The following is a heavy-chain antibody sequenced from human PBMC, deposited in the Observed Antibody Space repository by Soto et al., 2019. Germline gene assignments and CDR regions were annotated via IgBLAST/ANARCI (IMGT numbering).Heavy chain of an antibody. CDR2: IKRDGSTT. Sequence: EVQLVESGGGLVQPGGPLRLPVAPSGLPFGNYGWHWVRKPPGRGLEWVSRIKRDGSTTNYADSVKGRFTISRDNAKNTLYLEMNSLRVEDTADYYCARGAINYYYEDVWGKGTTVTVSS. J-gene: IGHJ6*03. V-gene: IGHV3-74*01. CDR1: GLPFGNYG. CDR3: ARGAINYYYEDV.